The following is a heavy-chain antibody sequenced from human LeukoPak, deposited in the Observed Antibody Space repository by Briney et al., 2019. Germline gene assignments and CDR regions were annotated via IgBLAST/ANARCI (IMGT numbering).Heavy chain of an antibody. D-gene: IGHD2-2*02. J-gene: IGHJ5*02. Sequence: ASVKVSCKASGYTFTGYYMHWVRQAPGQGLEWMGWINPNSGGTNYAQKFQGRVTMTRDTSISTAYMGLSRLRSDDTAVYYCARLHCSSTSCNSPWGQGTLVTVSS. CDR2: INPNSGGT. V-gene: IGHV1-2*02. CDR1: GYTFTGYY. CDR3: ARLHCSSTSCNSP.